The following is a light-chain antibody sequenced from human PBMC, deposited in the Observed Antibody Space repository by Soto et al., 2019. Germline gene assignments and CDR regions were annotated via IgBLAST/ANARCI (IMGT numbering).Light chain of an antibody. CDR2: AAS. V-gene: IGKV1-12*01. J-gene: IGKJ4*01. Sequence: DIQMTQSPSSVSAPVGDRVTISCRASQDIDKWLAWYQQKPGKAPKLLISAASTLQSGVPSRFSGSGSGTEFTLTIQSLQPDDIATYYCQQLNSYPFTFGGGTKVEIK. CDR1: QDIDKW. CDR3: QQLNSYPFT.